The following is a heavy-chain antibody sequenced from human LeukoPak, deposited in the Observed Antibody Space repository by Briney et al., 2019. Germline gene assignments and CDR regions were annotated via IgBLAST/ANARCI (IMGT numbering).Heavy chain of an antibody. Sequence: SETLSLTCTVSGGSISSYYWSWIRQPPGKGLEWIGYIYYSGGTTYNPSLKSRVTISVDTSKNQYSLKLSSVTAADTAVYCCARDVEAGYSYGLILDYWGQGTLVTVSS. V-gene: IGHV4-59*01. CDR3: ARDVEAGYSYGLILDY. J-gene: IGHJ4*02. D-gene: IGHD5-18*01. CDR1: GGSISSYY. CDR2: IYYSGGT.